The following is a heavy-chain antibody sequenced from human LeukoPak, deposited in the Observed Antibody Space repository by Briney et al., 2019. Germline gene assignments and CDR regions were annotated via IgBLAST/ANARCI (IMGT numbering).Heavy chain of an antibody. Sequence: ASVKASCKASGYTFTGYYMHWVRQAPGQGLEWMGWINPNSGGTNYAQKFQGRVTMTRDTSISTAYMELSRLRSDDTAVYYCARESGGCSSTSCFKIGFDYWGQGTLVTVSS. D-gene: IGHD2-2*01. CDR3: ARESGGCSSTSCFKIGFDY. CDR2: INPNSGGT. J-gene: IGHJ4*02. V-gene: IGHV1-2*02. CDR1: GYTFTGYY.